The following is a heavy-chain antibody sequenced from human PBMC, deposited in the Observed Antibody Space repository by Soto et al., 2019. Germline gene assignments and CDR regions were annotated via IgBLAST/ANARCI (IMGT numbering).Heavy chain of an antibody. Sequence: QVQLEQSGSEVKKSGSSVKVSCKASGYSFSSHAITWVRQAPGQGLEWMGGIIPVFGTPSYEQKFQGRVTISADKSTNKSYLELRSLRSEDTAVYYGARGGALSTSWYFGDGLDSWGQGTQVTVSA. J-gene: IGHJ4*02. CDR1: GYSFSSHA. CDR3: ARGGALSTSWYFGDGLDS. D-gene: IGHD6-13*01. CDR2: IIPVFGTP. V-gene: IGHV1-69*06.